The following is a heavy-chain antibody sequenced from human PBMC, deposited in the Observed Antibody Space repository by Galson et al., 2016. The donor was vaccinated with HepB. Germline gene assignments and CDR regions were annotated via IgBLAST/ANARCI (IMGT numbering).Heavy chain of an antibody. V-gene: IGHV2-5*02. J-gene: IGHJ4*02. D-gene: IGHD6-6*01. Sequence: PALVKPTQTLTLTCTFSGFSLSTSGVGVGWIRQPPGKALEWLALIYWDDDKRYSPSLKRRLTITKDISKNHVILTMTNLDPVDTATYFCAHDNSTWSFDYWGQGSLVTVSS. CDR1: GFSLSTSGVG. CDR2: IYWDDDK. CDR3: AHDNSTWSFDY.